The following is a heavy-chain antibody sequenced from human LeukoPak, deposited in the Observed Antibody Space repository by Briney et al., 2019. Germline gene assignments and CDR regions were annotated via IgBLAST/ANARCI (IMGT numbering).Heavy chain of an antibody. Sequence: GGSLRLSCAASGFTVNSKYMTWVRQAPGKGLQWVSVIFSGGNAYFADSVKGRFTISRDDSKTIAYLQMNSLKTEDSAVYYCTSPYCSGGTCYRSFDYWGQGTVVTVSS. J-gene: IGHJ4*02. V-gene: IGHV3-53*01. D-gene: IGHD2-15*01. CDR2: IFSGGNA. CDR3: TSPYCSGGTCYRSFDY. CDR1: GFTVNSKY.